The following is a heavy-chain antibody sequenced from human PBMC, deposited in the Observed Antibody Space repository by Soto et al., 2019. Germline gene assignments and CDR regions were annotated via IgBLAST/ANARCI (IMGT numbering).Heavy chain of an antibody. V-gene: IGHV1-3*01. CDR2: INAGNGNT. CDR1: GYTFTSYA. CDR3: ARVLGHYYDSSGYRKFNDAFDI. D-gene: IGHD3-22*01. J-gene: IGHJ3*02. Sequence: ASVKVSCKASGYTFTSYAMHWVRQAPGQRLEWMGWINAGNGNTKYSQKFQGRVTITRDTSASTAYMELSSLRSEDTAVYYCARVLGHYYDSSGYRKFNDAFDIWGQGTMVTVSS.